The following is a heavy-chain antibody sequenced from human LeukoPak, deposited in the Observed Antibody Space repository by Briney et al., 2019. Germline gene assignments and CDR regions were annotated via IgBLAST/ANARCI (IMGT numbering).Heavy chain of an antibody. J-gene: IGHJ6*03. CDR2: ISAYNGNT. V-gene: IGHV1-18*01. CDR3: ARGSSTYDFWSGYYYYYYMDV. CDR1: GYTFTSYG. Sequence: ASVKVSCKASGYTFTSYGISWVRQAPGQGLEWMGWISAYNGNTNYAQKLQGRVTMTTDTSTSTAYMALRSLRSDDTAVYYCARGSSTYDFWSGYYYYYYMDVWGKGTTVTVSS. D-gene: IGHD3-3*01.